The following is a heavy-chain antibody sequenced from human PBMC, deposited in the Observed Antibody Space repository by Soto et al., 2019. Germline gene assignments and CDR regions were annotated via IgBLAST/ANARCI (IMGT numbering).Heavy chain of an antibody. Sequence: GGSLRLSCAASGFTFSRYGMHWVRQVPGKGLEWVALLWYDGSNEYYADPVKGRFTISRDNSDNTLYLQMSSLRAEDTAVYYCARDHTAPGIEMIRHYYSDYWGQGTLVTVSS. CDR3: ARDHTAPGIEMIRHYYSDY. CDR2: LWYDGSNE. V-gene: IGHV3-33*01. D-gene: IGHD3-16*01. J-gene: IGHJ4*02. CDR1: GFTFSRYG.